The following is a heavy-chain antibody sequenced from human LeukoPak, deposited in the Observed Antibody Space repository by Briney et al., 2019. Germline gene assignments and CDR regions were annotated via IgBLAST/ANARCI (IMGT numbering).Heavy chain of an antibody. V-gene: IGHV4-59*01. CDR2: IYFSGTT. D-gene: IGHD3-16*01. Sequence: PSETLSLTCNVSGGSISNYCWTWIRQPPGKGLEWIGCIYFSGTTNYNPSLKSRVTISLDTSNNEFSLKLTSLTAADTAVYYCARISPGNGKYWGTFYYYMDVWGKGTTVTVSS. CDR3: ARISPGNGKYWGTFYYYMDV. J-gene: IGHJ6*03. CDR1: GGSISNYC.